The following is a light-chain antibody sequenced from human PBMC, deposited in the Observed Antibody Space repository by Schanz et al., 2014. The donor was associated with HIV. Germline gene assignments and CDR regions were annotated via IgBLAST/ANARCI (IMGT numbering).Light chain of an antibody. V-gene: IGKV3D-20*02. Sequence: EAVLTQSPATLSAYPGERVTLSCRTTQIISTSLAWYQQRPGQPPRLLLYGASSRATGIPDRFSGSGSGTDFTLTISGLEPQDFAVYYCQQRSTWPLTFGGGTKVGIK. J-gene: IGKJ4*01. CDR1: QIISTS. CDR3: QQRSTWPLT. CDR2: GAS.